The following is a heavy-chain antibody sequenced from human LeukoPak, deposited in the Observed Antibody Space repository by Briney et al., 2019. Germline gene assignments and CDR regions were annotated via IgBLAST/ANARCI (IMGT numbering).Heavy chain of an antibody. J-gene: IGHJ4*02. CDR1: GFSFATYW. Sequence: GESLKISCKGSGFSFATYWIAWVRQTPGKGLEWMGIIYVDDSDTRYNPSFQGQVTMSADKSISTAYLQWSSLKASDTAMYYCARSDVAVLNYFDYWGQGTLVTVSS. D-gene: IGHD6-19*01. V-gene: IGHV5-51*01. CDR2: IYVDDSDT. CDR3: ARSDVAVLNYFDY.